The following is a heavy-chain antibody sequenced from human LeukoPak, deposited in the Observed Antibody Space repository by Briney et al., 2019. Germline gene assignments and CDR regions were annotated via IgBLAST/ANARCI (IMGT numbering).Heavy chain of an antibody. D-gene: IGHD5-12*01. CDR3: ARGPITAAFDY. CDR2: INPDNGGS. Sequence: GASVKVSCKASGYAFAGYYIHWFRQAPGQGLERMGWINPDNGGSGDAQKFQGRVTLTRDTSVNTVYMELTRLRSDDTAIYYCARGPITAAFDYWGQGTLVTVSS. V-gene: IGHV1-2*02. J-gene: IGHJ4*02. CDR1: GYAFAGYY.